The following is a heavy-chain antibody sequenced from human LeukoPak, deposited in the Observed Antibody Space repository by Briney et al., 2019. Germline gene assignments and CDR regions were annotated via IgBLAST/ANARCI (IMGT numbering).Heavy chain of an antibody. CDR3: ARHPPYCSSTSCYSGYVVFDY. CDR1: GYTFTSYG. CDR2: ISAYNGNT. V-gene: IGHV1-18*01. Sequence: GASVKVSCKASGYTFTSYGISWVRQAPGQGLEWMEWISAYNGNTNYAQKLQGRVTMTTDTSTSTAYMELRSLRSDDTAVYYCARHPPYCSSTSCYSGYVVFDYRGQGTLVTVSS. D-gene: IGHD2-2*01. J-gene: IGHJ4*02.